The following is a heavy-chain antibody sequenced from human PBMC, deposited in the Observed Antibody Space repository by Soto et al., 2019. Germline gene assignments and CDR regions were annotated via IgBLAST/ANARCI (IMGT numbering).Heavy chain of an antibody. CDR3: AREGSYSAYNFAHGIQLWSFDF. Sequence: PSETLSLTCTFSGGSSNTFYWSWVRQPAGKGLERIGRIFSSGSTSFNPSLESRVAMSVDTSKNHFSLNLSSVTAADMAVYYCAREGSYSAYNFAHGIQLWSFDFWGQGALVTVSS. D-gene: IGHD5-12*01. V-gene: IGHV4-4*07. CDR2: IFSSGST. J-gene: IGHJ4*02. CDR1: GGSSNTFY.